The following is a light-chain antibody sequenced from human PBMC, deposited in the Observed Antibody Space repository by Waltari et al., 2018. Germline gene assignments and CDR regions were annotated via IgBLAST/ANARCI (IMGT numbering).Light chain of an antibody. Sequence: QSVLTQPPSVSGTPGQRVTISCSGSSSNIGSNTVNWYQQLPGTAPKLLIYGNNQRPSGVPDRFSGSKSGTSASLAIGGLQAEDEADYYGAGWDDSLEGTLFGIGTRLSVL. CDR3: AGWDDSLEGTL. CDR1: SSNIGSNT. CDR2: GNN. J-gene: IGLJ3*02. V-gene: IGLV1-44*01.